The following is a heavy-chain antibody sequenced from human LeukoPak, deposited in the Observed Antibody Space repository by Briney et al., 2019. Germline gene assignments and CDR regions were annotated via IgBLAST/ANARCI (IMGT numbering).Heavy chain of an antibody. CDR1: GFTFSSYG. D-gene: IGHD3-10*01. CDR3: ARDLHSTMVRGVIIGRHWFDP. CDR2: IWYDGSNK. V-gene: IGHV3-33*01. J-gene: IGHJ5*02. Sequence: PGGSLRLSCAASGFTFSSYGMHWVRQAPGKGLEWVAVIWYDGSNKYYADSVKGRFTISRDNSKNTLYLQMNSLRAEDTAVYYCARDLHSTMVRGVIIGRHWFDPWGQGTLVTVSS.